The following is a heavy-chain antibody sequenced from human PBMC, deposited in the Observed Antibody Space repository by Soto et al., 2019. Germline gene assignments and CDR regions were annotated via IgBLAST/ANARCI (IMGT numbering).Heavy chain of an antibody. Sequence: PSETLSLTCAVYGGSFSGYYWSWIRQPPGKGLEWIGEINHSGSTNYNPSLKSRPTISIDTSENQFSLKLTSVTAADTAVYFCASGHDAYKVRYWGQGTLVTVSS. J-gene: IGHJ4*02. CDR3: ASGHDAYKVRY. CDR2: INHSGST. D-gene: IGHD1-1*01. CDR1: GGSFSGYY. V-gene: IGHV4-34*01.